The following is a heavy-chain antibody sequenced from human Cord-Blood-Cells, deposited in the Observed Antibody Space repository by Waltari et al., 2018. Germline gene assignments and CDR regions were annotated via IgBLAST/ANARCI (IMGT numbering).Heavy chain of an antibody. D-gene: IGHD5-12*01. J-gene: IGHJ4*02. V-gene: IGHV1-69*01. CDR1: GGTFSSYA. Sequence: QVQLVQSGAEVKKPGSSVKVSCKASGGTFSSYAISLVRQAPGQGLEWMGGNIPSLSKAKYAQKVQGSVTITAYESTSTAYMELSSLRSEDTVVYYCARLSAGEYSGYDFDYCGQGTLVTVSS. CDR3: ARLSAGEYSGYDFDY. CDR2: NIPSLSKA.